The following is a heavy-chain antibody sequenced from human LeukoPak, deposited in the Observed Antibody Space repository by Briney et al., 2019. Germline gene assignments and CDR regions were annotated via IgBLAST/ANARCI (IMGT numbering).Heavy chain of an antibody. CDR2: IKRDGSER. Sequence: QSGGSLRLSCAASGFTFSTYWMSWVRQAPGTGLEWVANIKRDGSERYYVDSVKGRFTISRDNAKNSLYLQMNSLRAEDTAVYYCARVGGTYIIDYWGQGTLVTVSS. CDR3: ARVGGTYIIDY. J-gene: IGHJ4*02. CDR1: GFTFSTYW. V-gene: IGHV3-7*01. D-gene: IGHD3-16*01.